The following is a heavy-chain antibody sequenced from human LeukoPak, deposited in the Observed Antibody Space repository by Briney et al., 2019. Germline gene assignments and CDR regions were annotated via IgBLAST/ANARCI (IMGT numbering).Heavy chain of an antibody. CDR1: GFTFSSYA. D-gene: IGHD3-10*01. J-gene: IGHJ4*02. V-gene: IGHV3-30-3*01. Sequence: GRSLRLSCAASGFTFSSYAMHWVRQAPGKGLEWVAVISYDGSNKYYADSVKGRFTISRDNSKNTLYLQMNSLRAEDTAVYYCARYYGSGSYYMDYWGQGTLVTVSS. CDR3: ARYYGSGSYYMDY. CDR2: ISYDGSNK.